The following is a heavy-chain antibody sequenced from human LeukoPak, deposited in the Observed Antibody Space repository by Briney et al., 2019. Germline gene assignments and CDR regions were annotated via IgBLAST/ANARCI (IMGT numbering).Heavy chain of an antibody. V-gene: IGHV4-59*01. Sequence: SETLSLTCTVSGGSISNYYWTWIRQPPGKGLEWIAYIYYSGSTNYNPSLKSRVTLSVDTSKNQFSLKLSSVTAADTAVYYCARVADRGVIGYFDIWGRGTLVTVSS. D-gene: IGHD3-10*01. CDR3: ARVADRGVIGYFDI. CDR2: IYYSGST. CDR1: GGSISNYY. J-gene: IGHJ2*01.